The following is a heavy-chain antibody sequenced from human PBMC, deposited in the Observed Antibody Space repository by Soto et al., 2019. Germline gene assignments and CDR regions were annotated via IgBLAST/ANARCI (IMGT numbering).Heavy chain of an antibody. Sequence: SETLSHTCTVSGGSSICGDYCWSWIRKPPGKGLEWIGYIYYSGSTYYNPSLKSRVTISVDTSKNQFSLKLSSVTAADTAVYYCARVNDAYYYDSSGYYSIDYWGQGTLVTVSS. CDR3: ARVNDAYYYDSSGYYSIDY. D-gene: IGHD3-22*01. CDR1: GGSSICGDYC. J-gene: IGHJ4*02. CDR2: IYYSGST. V-gene: IGHV4-30-4*01.